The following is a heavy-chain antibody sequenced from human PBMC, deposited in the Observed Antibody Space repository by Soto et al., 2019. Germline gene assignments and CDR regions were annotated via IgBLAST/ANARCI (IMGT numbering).Heavy chain of an antibody. CDR3: AGPYCTNGVCYTGAVDY. D-gene: IGHD2-8*01. J-gene: IGHJ4*02. Sequence: EVQLLESGGGLVQPGGSLRLSCAASGFTFSSYAMSWVRQAPGKGLEWVSAISGSGGSTYYADSVKGRFTISRDNSKNTLYLQMNSLRAEDTAVYYCAGPYCTNGVCYTGAVDYWGQGTLVTVSS. V-gene: IGHV3-23*01. CDR2: ISGSGGST. CDR1: GFTFSSYA.